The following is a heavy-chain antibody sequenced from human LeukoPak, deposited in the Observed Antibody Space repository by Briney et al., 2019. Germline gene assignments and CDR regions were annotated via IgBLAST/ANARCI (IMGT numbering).Heavy chain of an antibody. Sequence: SETLSLTRAVYGGSFSGYYWSWIRQPPGKGLEWIGEINHSGSTNYNPSLKSRVTISVDTSKNQFSLKLSSVTAADTAVYYCARGDGYLSPYFDYWGQGTLVTVSS. CDR2: INHSGST. CDR3: ARGDGYLSPYFDY. D-gene: IGHD5-24*01. CDR1: GGSFSGYY. J-gene: IGHJ4*02. V-gene: IGHV4-34*01.